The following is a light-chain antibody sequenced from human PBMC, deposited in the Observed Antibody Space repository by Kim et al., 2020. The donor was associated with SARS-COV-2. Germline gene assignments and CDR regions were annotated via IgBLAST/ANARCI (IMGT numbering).Light chain of an antibody. Sequence: GQSVTISSPVTSMNIGGYNCITWYQQHPAKAPKLMIYDVSKRPSGVPDGFSGSKSGNTSSLTISVLQAEDEADYYCCSYAGSYTYVFGTGTKVTVL. V-gene: IGLV2-11*01. J-gene: IGLJ1*01. CDR2: DVS. CDR3: CSYAGSYTYV. CDR1: SMNIGGYNC.